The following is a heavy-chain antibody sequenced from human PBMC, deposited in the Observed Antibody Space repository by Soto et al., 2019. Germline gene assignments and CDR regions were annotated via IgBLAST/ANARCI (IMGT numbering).Heavy chain of an antibody. D-gene: IGHD3-22*01. CDR1: GFTFTSSA. CDR3: AAGPYYYDSSGYYPARYYYYYGMDV. Sequence: QMQLVQSGPEVKKPGTSVKVSCKASGFTFTSSAVQWVRQARGQRLEWIGWIVVGSGNTNYAQKFQERVTITRDMSTSTAYMELSSLRSEDTAVYYCAAGPYYYDSSGYYPARYYYYYGMDVWGQGTTVTVSS. CDR2: IVVGSGNT. V-gene: IGHV1-58*01. J-gene: IGHJ6*02.